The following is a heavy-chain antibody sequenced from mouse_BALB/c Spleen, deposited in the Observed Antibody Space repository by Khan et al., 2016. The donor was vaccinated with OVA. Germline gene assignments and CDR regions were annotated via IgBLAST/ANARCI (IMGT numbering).Heavy chain of an antibody. J-gene: IGHJ1*01. V-gene: IGHV5-6-5*01. CDR2: ISTGGST. CDR1: GLTFSIYA. CDR3: SRVDYHGRGYFDV. Sequence: EVELVESGGGLVKPGGSLKLSCAASGLTFSIYAMSWVRQTPEKRLEWVASISTGGSTYSPDSVKGRLTIPRDKARSILYLQMSNLRSEDTAMYYCSRVDYHGRGYFDVWGAGTTVTVSS. D-gene: IGHD1-2*01.